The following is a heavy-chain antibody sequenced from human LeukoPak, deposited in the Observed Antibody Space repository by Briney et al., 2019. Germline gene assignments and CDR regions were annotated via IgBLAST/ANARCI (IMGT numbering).Heavy chain of an antibody. Sequence: ASVKVSCKASGYTFTSYGISWVRQAPGQGLEWMGWISAYNGNTNYAQKLQGRVTMTRDTSISTTYLELSSLTSDDTAVYYCARDPKNFYDSKFDYYHMDVWGKGATVTISS. CDR1: GYTFTSYG. CDR3: ARDPKNFYDSKFDYYHMDV. V-gene: IGHV1-18*01. CDR2: ISAYNGNT. J-gene: IGHJ6*03. D-gene: IGHD3-22*01.